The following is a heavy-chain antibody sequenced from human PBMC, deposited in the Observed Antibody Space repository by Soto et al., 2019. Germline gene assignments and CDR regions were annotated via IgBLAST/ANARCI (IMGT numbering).Heavy chain of an antibody. D-gene: IGHD5-18*01. J-gene: IGHJ6*02. Sequence: WGSLRLSCAASGFTFSSYGMHWVRQAPGKGLEWVAVISYDGSNKYYADSVNGRFTISRDNSKNTLYLQMNSLIAEDTAVYYCAKAATRDTAIASYYYGMDVWVQGTTVTVYS. CDR1: GFTFSSYG. CDR2: ISYDGSNK. CDR3: AKAATRDTAIASYYYGMDV. V-gene: IGHV3-30*18.